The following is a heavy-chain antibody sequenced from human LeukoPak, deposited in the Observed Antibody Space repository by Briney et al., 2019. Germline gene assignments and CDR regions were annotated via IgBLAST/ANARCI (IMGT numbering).Heavy chain of an antibody. CDR3: ARYYGSGSYLYYYYYGMDV. V-gene: IGHV4-59*01. CDR2: IYYSGST. CDR1: GGSISSYY. D-gene: IGHD3-10*01. Sequence: PSETLSLTCTVSGGSISSYYWSWIRQPPGKGLEWIGYIYYSGSTNYNPSLKSRVTISVDTSKNQFSLKLSSVTAADTAVYYCARYYGSGSYLYYYYYGMDVWGQGTTVTVSS. J-gene: IGHJ6*02.